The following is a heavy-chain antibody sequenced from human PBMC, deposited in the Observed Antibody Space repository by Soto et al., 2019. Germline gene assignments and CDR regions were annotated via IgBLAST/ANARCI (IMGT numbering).Heavy chain of an antibody. CDR2: IYSGGDT. Sequence: EVQLVESGGGLVQPGGSLRLSCTASGFAVRHNYMTWVRQAPGKGLEWVSLIYSGGDTAYADSVKGRFTISRHTSQNTLYLQMNSLRAEDTAVYYCARETDSIPSGGDVWGKGTAVTVSS. J-gene: IGHJ6*04. CDR1: GFAVRHNY. CDR3: ARETDSIPSGGDV. V-gene: IGHV3-53*04. D-gene: IGHD3-10*01.